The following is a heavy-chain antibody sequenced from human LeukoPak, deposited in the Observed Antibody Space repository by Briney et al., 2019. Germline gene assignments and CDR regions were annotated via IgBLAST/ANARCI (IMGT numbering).Heavy chain of an antibody. CDR1: GYTFTSDG. CDR2: ISAYNGNT. Sequence: ASVKVSCKASGYTFTSDGISWVRQAPGQGLEWMGWISAYNGNTNYAQKLQGRVTMTTDTSTSTAYMELRSLRSDDTAVYYCARGRGSSFEYDWFDPWGQGTLVTVSS. V-gene: IGHV1-18*01. CDR3: ARGRGSSFEYDWFDP. D-gene: IGHD6-13*01. J-gene: IGHJ5*02.